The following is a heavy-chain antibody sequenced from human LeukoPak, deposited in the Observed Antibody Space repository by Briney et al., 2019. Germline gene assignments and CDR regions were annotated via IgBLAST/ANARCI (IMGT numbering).Heavy chain of an antibody. CDR1: GFTFTDYW. D-gene: IGHD6-13*01. J-gene: IGHJ4*01. V-gene: IGHV3-7*01. CDR3: ARDGTAAGLYFDL. Sequence: GGSLRLSCEVSGFTFTDYWMNWVRQAPGKGPEWVASIRRDGSEKTYVDSVKGRFTIFRDKTKNSLSLQLKCLRAEDTAVYYCARDGTAAGLYFDLWGQGTLVTVSS. CDR2: IRRDGSEK.